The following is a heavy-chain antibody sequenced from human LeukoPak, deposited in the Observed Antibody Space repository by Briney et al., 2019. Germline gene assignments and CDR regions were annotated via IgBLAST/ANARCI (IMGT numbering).Heavy chain of an antibody. Sequence: GASVKVSCKASGYTFTGHYMHWVRQAPGQGLEWMGWINPNSGGTNYAQKFQGRVTMTRDTSISTAYMELSRLRSDDTAVYYCARDRHSPRSFLTNYFDYWGQGTLVTVSS. CDR1: GYTFTGHY. V-gene: IGHV1-2*02. CDR2: INPNSGGT. D-gene: IGHD3-10*01. CDR3: ARDRHSPRSFLTNYFDY. J-gene: IGHJ4*02.